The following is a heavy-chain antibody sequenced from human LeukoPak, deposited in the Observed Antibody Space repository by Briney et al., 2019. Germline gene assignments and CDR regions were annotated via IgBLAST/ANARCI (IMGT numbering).Heavy chain of an antibody. CDR2: IIPMLGIV. CDR3: SSPLVGYYYDGMDV. CDR1: GGTFISYA. V-gene: IGHV1-69*04. Sequence: SVNVSCKASGGTFISYAIRWVRQPPGRGRAWVGRIIPMLGIVNYAQRFKGRVTITADKSTSTAYMYLSSLRSEDTAVYYCSSPLVGYYYDGMDVWGQGTTVTVSS. D-gene: IGHD2-2*01. J-gene: IGHJ6*02.